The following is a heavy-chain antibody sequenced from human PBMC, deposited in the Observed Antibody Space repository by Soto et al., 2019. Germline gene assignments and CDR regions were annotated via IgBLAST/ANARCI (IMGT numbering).Heavy chain of an antibody. CDR1: GGTFSSHA. V-gene: IGHV1-69*13. D-gene: IGHD2-21*01. J-gene: IGHJ6*02. Sequence: SVKVSCKASGGTFSSHALSWVRQAPGQGLEWMGGIIPIFGTTKYAQKFQGRVTITADESTSTAYMELSSLRSEDTAVYYCARSYCGGGTCHYYYYGMDVWGQGTTVTVSS. CDR2: IIPIFGTT. CDR3: ARSYCGGGTCHYYYYGMDV.